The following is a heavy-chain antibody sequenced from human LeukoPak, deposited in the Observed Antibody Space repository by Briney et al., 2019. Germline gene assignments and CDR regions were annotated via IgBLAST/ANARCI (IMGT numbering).Heavy chain of an antibody. D-gene: IGHD3-10*01. Sequence: PGGSLRPSCAASGFTFSSYSMNWVRQAPGKGLEWVSSISSSSSYIYYADSVKGRFTISRDNAKNSLYLQMNSLRAEDTAVYYCTRAQYGSGSYYGYWGQGTLVTVSS. CDR1: GFTFSSYS. J-gene: IGHJ4*02. V-gene: IGHV3-21*01. CDR3: TRAQYGSGSYYGY. CDR2: ISSSSSYI.